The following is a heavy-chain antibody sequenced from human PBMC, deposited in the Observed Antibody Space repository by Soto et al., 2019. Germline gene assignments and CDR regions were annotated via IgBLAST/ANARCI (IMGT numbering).Heavy chain of an antibody. CDR2: ISAYNGNT. CDR1: GYTFTSYG. V-gene: IGHV1-18*01. D-gene: IGHD2-2*01. CDR3: ARDSSGCSSTSCYHWFDP. J-gene: IGHJ5*02. Sequence: GASVKVSCKASGYTFTSYGISWVRQAPGQGLEWMGWISAYNGNTNYAQKLQGRVTMTTDTSTSTAYMELRRLRSDDTAVYYCARDSSGCSSTSCYHWFDPWGQGTLVTVSS.